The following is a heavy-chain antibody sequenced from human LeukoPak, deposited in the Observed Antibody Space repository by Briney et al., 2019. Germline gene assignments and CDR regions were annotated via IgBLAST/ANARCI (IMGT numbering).Heavy chain of an antibody. CDR1: GGSISSSSYY. CDR2: IYYSGST. V-gene: IGHV4-39*01. D-gene: IGHD3-22*01. Sequence: PSETLSLTCTVSGGSISSSSYYWGWIRQPPGKGLEWIGSIYYSGSTYYNPSLKSRVTISVDTSKSQFSLKLSSVTAADTAVYYCARHDSSGYYYYYYGMDVWGQGTTVTVSS. J-gene: IGHJ6*02. CDR3: ARHDSSGYYYYYYGMDV.